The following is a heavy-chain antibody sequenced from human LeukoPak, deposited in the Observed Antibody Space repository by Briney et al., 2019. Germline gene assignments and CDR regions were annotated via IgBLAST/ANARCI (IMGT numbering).Heavy chain of an antibody. CDR2: IYYSGST. J-gene: IGHJ4*02. D-gene: IGHD6-13*01. CDR1: GGSISSYY. Sequence: SETLSLTCTVSGGSISSYYWSWIRQPPGKGLEWIGYIYYSGSTNYNPSLKSRVTISVDTSKNQFSLKLSSVTAADTAVYYCARGGGIAAAGTGYFDYWGQGTLVTVSS. V-gene: IGHV4-59*01. CDR3: ARGGGIAAAGTGYFDY.